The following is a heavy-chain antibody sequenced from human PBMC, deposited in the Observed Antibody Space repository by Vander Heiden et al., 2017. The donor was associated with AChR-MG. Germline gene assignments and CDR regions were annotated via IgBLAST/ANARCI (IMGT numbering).Heavy chain of an antibody. D-gene: IGHD3-10*02. V-gene: IGHV4-34*01. CDR3: ATGPGSWQALFD. CDR1: GGSFSGNY. J-gene: IGHJ4*02. CDR2: INHSGSI. Sequence: QGQLHQSGAGLLKPSETLSLTCGVPGGSFSGNYWSWIRQPPGGGLEWIGEINHSGSINYHPSLKNRVTISVDTSKNLFSLRLTSVTAADTAVYYCATGPGSWQALFDWGQGTLVTVSA.